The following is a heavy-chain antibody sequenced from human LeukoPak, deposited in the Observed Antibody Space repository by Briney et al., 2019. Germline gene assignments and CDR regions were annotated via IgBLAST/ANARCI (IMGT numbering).Heavy chain of an antibody. J-gene: IGHJ4*02. CDR1: GFTFSSYA. Sequence: PGRSLRLSCAASGFTFSSYAMHWVRQAPGKGLEWVAVISYDGSNKYYADSVKGRFTISRDNSKSTLYLQMNSLRAEDTALYYCARDSLSGAWGYDYWGQGTLVTVSS. V-gene: IGHV3-30*14. CDR2: ISYDGSNK. D-gene: IGHD7-27*01. CDR3: ARDSLSGAWGYDY.